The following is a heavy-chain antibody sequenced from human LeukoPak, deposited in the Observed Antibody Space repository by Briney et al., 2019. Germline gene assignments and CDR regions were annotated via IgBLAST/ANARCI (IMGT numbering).Heavy chain of an antibody. Sequence: ASVKVSCKASGYTFTSYDINWMRHATGQGLEWMGWMNPNSGNTGYAQKFQGRVTMTRNTSISTAYMELSRLRSDDTAVYYGAREQIVVVPAAIKTTPTYYYYMDVWGKGTTVTVSS. V-gene: IGHV1-8*01. CDR3: AREQIVVVPAAIKTTPTYYYYMDV. D-gene: IGHD2-2*02. CDR2: MNPNSGNT. J-gene: IGHJ6*03. CDR1: GYTFTSYD.